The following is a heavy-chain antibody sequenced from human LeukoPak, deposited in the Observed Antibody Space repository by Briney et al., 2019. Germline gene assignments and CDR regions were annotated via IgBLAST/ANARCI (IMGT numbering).Heavy chain of an antibody. Sequence: GGSLRLSCAASGFTFSSYDMVWVRQAPGKGLEWVSSISSSSSYIYYADSVKGRFTISRANAKNSLYLRMNSLRAEDTAVYYCASLGGPYYYGSGTSSSGYWGQGTLVTVSS. CDR3: ASLGGPYYYGSGTSSSGY. CDR2: ISSSSSYI. D-gene: IGHD3-10*01. J-gene: IGHJ4*02. CDR1: GFTFSSYD. V-gene: IGHV3-21*01.